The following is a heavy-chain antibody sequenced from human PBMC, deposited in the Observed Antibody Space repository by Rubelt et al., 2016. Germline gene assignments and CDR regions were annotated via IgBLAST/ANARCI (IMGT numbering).Heavy chain of an antibody. CDR2: ISDSGTTI. CDR3: ARRLRQDDAFDI. Sequence: GGSLRLSCAASGFTFSGYEMNWVRQAPGKGLEWGSYISDSGTTIYYADSVKGRFTISRDNAKNSLYLQMDSLRAEDTAVYYCARRLRQDDAFDIWGQGTLVTVSS. CDR1: GFTFSGYE. J-gene: IGHJ3*02. V-gene: IGHV3-48*03.